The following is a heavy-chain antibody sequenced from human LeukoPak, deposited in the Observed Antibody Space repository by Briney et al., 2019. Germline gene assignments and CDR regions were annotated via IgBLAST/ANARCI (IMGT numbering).Heavy chain of an antibody. CDR1: GFNFSTYY. CDR3: ASGFSSSPYFDY. Sequence: GGSLRLSCAASGFNFSTYYMNWVRQAPGKGLEWVSFITGSSSYIYYTDSVKGRFTISRDNAKNSLFLQMNSLRDEDTAVYYCASGFSSSPYFDYWGQGTLVTVSS. V-gene: IGHV3-21*01. D-gene: IGHD6-6*01. J-gene: IGHJ4*02. CDR2: ITGSSSYI.